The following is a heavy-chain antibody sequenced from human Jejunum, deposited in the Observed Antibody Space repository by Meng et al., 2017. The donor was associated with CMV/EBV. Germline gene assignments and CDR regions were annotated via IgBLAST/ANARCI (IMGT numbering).Heavy chain of an antibody. Sequence: CAASGFTFRSYWMHWVRQAPGKGLVWVSRISSDGRITSYADSVKGRFTISRDNAKNTLYLQMSSLRAEDTAVYYCARDWGYSSFDYWGQGALVTVSS. V-gene: IGHV3-74*01. CDR1: GFTFRSYW. D-gene: IGHD5-18*01. J-gene: IGHJ4*02. CDR2: ISSDGRIT. CDR3: ARDWGYSSFDY.